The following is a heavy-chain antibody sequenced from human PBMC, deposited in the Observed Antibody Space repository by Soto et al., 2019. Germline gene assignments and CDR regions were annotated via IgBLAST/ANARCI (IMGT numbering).Heavy chain of an antibody. CDR3: ARGGSSSLLFLALYFDY. J-gene: IGHJ4*02. CDR1: GGSISSGDYY. V-gene: IGHV4-30-4*01. CDR2: IYYSGST. D-gene: IGHD6-6*01. Sequence: SETLSLTCTVSGGSISSGDYYWSWIRQPPGKGLEWIGYIYYSGSTYYNPSLKSRVTISVDTSKNQFSLKLSSVTAADTAVYYCARGGSSSLLFLALYFDYWGQGTLVTVSS.